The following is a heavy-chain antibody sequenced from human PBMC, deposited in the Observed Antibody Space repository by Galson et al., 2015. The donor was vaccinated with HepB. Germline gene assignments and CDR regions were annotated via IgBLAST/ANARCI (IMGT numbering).Heavy chain of an antibody. Sequence: SVKVSCKASGYTFTSYGISWVRQAPGQGLEWMGWISAYNGNTNYAQKLQGRVTMTTDTSTSTVYMELSSLRSEDTAVYYCARAKQLWFTVFFSFPDYWGQGTLVTVSS. V-gene: IGHV1-18*04. D-gene: IGHD5-18*01. CDR3: ARAKQLWFTVFFSFPDY. CDR2: ISAYNGNT. J-gene: IGHJ4*02. CDR1: GYTFTSYG.